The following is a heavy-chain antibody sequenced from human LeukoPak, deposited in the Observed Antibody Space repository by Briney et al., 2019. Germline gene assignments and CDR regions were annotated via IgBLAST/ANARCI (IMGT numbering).Heavy chain of an antibody. J-gene: IGHJ4*02. CDR3: ARGRAYYYDSSGLC. Sequence: GASVKLSCEASGYTFTNYDINWVRQATGQGLEWMGWMNPNSGNTGYAQKFQGRVTMTRNTSISTAYMELSSLRSEDTAVYYCARGRAYYYDSSGLCWGQGTLVTVSS. V-gene: IGHV1-8*01. CDR2: MNPNSGNT. D-gene: IGHD3-22*01. CDR1: GYTFTNYD.